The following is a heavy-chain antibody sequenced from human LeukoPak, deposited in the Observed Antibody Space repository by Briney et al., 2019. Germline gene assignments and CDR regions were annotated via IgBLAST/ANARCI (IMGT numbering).Heavy chain of an antibody. J-gene: IGHJ4*02. CDR1: GITLSNYG. Sequence: GGSLRLSCAVSGITLSNYGMSWVRQAPGKGLEWVAGISGSGSGTNYADSVKGRFTISRDNPKNTLYLQMNSLRAEDTAVYFCAKRGVVIRVILVGFHKEAYYFDSWGQGALVTVSS. V-gene: IGHV3-23*01. D-gene: IGHD3-22*01. CDR3: AKRGVVIRVILVGFHKEAYYFDS. CDR2: ISGSGSGT.